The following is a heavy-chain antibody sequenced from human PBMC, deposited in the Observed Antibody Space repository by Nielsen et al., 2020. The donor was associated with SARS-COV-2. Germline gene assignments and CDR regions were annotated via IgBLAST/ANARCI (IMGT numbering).Heavy chain of an antibody. CDR3: ARGIIRSSGHYAFDY. V-gene: IGHV1-69*13. J-gene: IGHJ4*01. D-gene: IGHD3-22*01. CDR2: IIPMSGTA. Sequence: SVKVSCKASGDTFSAYGISWVRQAPGQGLEWMGGIIPMSGTANYAQKLQARVTITADESTSTAYMELISLRSEDTAVYFCARGIIRSSGHYAFDYWGQGTRVTVSS. CDR1: GDTFSAYG.